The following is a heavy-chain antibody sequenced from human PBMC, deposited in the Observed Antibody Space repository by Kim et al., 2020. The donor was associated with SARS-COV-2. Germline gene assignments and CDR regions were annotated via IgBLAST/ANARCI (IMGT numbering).Heavy chain of an antibody. CDR2: INHSGST. Sequence: SETLSLTCAVYGGSFRGYYWSWIRQPPGKGLEWIGEINHSGSTNYNPSLKSRVTISVDTSKNQFSLKLSSVTAADTAVYYCARALRQWLTHYYYYYGMDV. CDR1: GGSFRGYY. CDR3: ARALRQWLTHYYYYYGMDV. J-gene: IGHJ6*01. D-gene: IGHD6-19*01. V-gene: IGHV4-34*01.